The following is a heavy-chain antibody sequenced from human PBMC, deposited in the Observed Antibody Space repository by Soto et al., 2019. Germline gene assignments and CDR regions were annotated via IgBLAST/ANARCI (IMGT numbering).Heavy chain of an antibody. V-gene: IGHV3-23*01. J-gene: IGHJ4*02. CDR2: ISGSGGST. CDR3: AKDREYSSSHYFDY. D-gene: IGHD6-6*01. CDR1: GFTFSSYA. Sequence: GGSLRLSCASSGFTFSSYAMSLVRQAPGKGLEWVSGISGSGGSTYYADSVKGRFTISRDNSKNTLYLQMNSLRAEDTAVYYCAKDREYSSSHYFDYWGQGTLVTVSS.